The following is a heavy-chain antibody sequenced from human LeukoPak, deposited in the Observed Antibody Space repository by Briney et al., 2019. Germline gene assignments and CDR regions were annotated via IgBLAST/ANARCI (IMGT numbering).Heavy chain of an antibody. CDR2: ISPGGSSI. CDR1: GFTFSDYY. J-gene: IGHJ4*02. CDR3: ARRSSLDY. D-gene: IGHD6-13*01. Sequence: GGSLRLSCAASGFTFSDYYMGWIRQAPGKGLEWVSGISPGGSSISYADSVKGRFTISRDNAKSSLYLQMNNLRVEDTAVYYCARRSSLDYWGQGALVTVSS. V-gene: IGHV3-11*01.